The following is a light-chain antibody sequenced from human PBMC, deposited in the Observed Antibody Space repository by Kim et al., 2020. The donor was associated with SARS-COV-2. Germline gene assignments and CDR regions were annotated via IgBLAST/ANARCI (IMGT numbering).Light chain of an antibody. CDR2: EVT. CDR3: CSYAGSTTVI. Sequence: QSALTQPASVSGSPGQSITISCTGTSSDVGSSNFVSWYQQHPDKAPKLMIYEVTKRPSGVSNRFSGSKSGNTASLTISGLRAEDEADYYCCSYAGSTTVIFDGGTKVTV. J-gene: IGLJ2*01. CDR1: SSDVGSSNF. V-gene: IGLV2-23*02.